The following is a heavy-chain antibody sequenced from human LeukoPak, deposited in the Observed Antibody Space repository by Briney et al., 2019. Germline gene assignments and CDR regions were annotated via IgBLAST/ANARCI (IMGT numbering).Heavy chain of an antibody. D-gene: IGHD6-19*01. CDR2: ISGSGGST. CDR3: AKKRVAVAGTHYFDY. J-gene: IGHJ4*02. Sequence: GGSLRLSCAASGFSASRNYMSWVRQAPGKGLEWVSGISGSGGSTYYADSVKGRFTISRDNSKNTLYLQMNSLRAEDTAVYYCAKKRVAVAGTHYFDYWGQGTLVTVSS. V-gene: IGHV3-23*01. CDR1: GFSASRNY.